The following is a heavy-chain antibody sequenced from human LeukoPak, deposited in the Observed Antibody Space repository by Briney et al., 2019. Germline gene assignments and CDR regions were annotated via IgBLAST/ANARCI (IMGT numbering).Heavy chain of an antibody. CDR2: ISSSSSYI. V-gene: IGHV3-21*01. CDR1: GFTFSSYS. D-gene: IGHD2-15*01. J-gene: IGHJ4*02. Sequence: GGSLRLSCAASGFTFSSYSRNWVRQAPGEGLEWVSSISSSSSYIDYADSVKARFTISRDNAKNSLYLQMNSLRAEDTAVYYCARTVYCSGGSCYSVDAIGWFAGWGQGALVTVYS. CDR3: ARTVYCSGGSCYSVDAIGWFAG.